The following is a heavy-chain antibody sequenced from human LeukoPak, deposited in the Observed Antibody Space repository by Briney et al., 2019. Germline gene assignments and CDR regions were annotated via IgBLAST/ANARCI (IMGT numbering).Heavy chain of an antibody. Sequence: EPGGSLRLSCAASGFTVSSNYMSWVRQAPGKGLEWVSVIYSGGSTYYADSVKGRFTISRHNSKNTLYLQMNSLKTEDTAVYYCTTDRARMVRVKSADYWGQGTLVTVSS. J-gene: IGHJ4*02. CDR2: IYSGGST. V-gene: IGHV3-53*01. CDR3: TTDRARMVRVKSADY. CDR1: GFTVSSNY. D-gene: IGHD3-10*01.